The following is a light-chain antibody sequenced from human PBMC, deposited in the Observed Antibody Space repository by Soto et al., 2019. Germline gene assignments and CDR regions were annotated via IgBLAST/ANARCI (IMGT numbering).Light chain of an antibody. CDR2: AAS. V-gene: IGKV1-9*01. CDR3: QQLNSYPIT. Sequence: DIQLTQSPSFLSASVGDRVTITCRASQGISSYLAWYQQKPGKAPKLLIYAASTLQSGVPSRFSGSGAGTEFTLTISSLQPEDFATYSCQQLNSYPITFGHGTRLEMK. CDR1: QGISSY. J-gene: IGKJ5*01.